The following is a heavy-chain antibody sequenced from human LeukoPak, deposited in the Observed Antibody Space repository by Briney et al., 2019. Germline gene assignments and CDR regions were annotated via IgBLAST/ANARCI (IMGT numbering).Heavy chain of an antibody. Sequence: SETLSLTCAVYGGSFSGYYWSWIRQPPGKGLEWIGEINHSGSTNYNPSLKSRVTISVDTSKNQFSLKLSSVTAADTAVYYCARHSYCSSTSCYRYYYYYMDVWGKGTTVTISS. J-gene: IGHJ6*03. V-gene: IGHV4-34*01. CDR2: INHSGST. CDR3: ARHSYCSSTSCYRYYYYYMDV. D-gene: IGHD2-2*01. CDR1: GGSFSGYY.